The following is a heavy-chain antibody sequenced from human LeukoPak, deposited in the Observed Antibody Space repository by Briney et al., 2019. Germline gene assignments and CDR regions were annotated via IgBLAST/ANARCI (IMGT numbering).Heavy chain of an antibody. CDR2: INHRGRT. Sequence: PSETLSLTCVVYGGSFSGYYWNWIRQSPGKGLEWIGEINHRGRTNYNPSLKRRVTISLDTSKNQFSLKLSSVTAADTAVYYCARDLMVRGVKDYYYMDVWGKGTTVTISS. V-gene: IGHV4-34*01. CDR1: GGSFSGYY. J-gene: IGHJ6*03. D-gene: IGHD3-10*01. CDR3: ARDLMVRGVKDYYYMDV.